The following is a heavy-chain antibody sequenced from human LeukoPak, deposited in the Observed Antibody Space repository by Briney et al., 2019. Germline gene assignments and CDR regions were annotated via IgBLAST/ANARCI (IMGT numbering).Heavy chain of an antibody. D-gene: IGHD3-10*01. V-gene: IGHV1-46*01. Sequence: GASVKVSCKASGYSFTSYYMHWVRQAPGQGREWMGIINLSADSTSYAQKFQGRVTMTRDTSTSTVYMELSSLRSEDTALYYCARESPMVYYFDYWGQGTLVTVSS. CDR1: GYSFTSYY. CDR3: ARESPMVYYFDY. CDR2: INLSADST. J-gene: IGHJ4*02.